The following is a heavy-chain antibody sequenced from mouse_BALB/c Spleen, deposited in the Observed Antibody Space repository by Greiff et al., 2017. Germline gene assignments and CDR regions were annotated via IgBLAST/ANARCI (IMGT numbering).Heavy chain of an antibody. CDR1: GFTFTDYY. J-gene: IGHJ4*01. D-gene: IGHD2-10*02. Sequence: EVQLVESGGGLVQPGGSLRLSCATSGFTFTDYYMSWVRQPPGKALEWLGFIRNKANGYTTEYSASVKGRFTISRDNSQSILYLQMNTLRAEDSATYYCAREGYGNHYYAMDYWGQGTSVTVSS. CDR2: IRNKANGYTT. V-gene: IGHV7-3*02. CDR3: AREGYGNHYYAMDY.